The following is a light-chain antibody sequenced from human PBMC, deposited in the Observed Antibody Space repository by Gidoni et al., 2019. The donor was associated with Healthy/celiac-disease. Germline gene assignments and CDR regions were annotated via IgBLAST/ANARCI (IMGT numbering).Light chain of an antibody. CDR2: EAS. Sequence: DIQMTQSPSSLSASVGDRITITCQASQDISNYLNWYQQKPGKAPKLLIYEASSLETGVPSRFSGSLSGTDFTFTISSLQPEDIATYYCQQYDNLLTFGGGTKVEIK. V-gene: IGKV1-33*01. CDR1: QDISNY. CDR3: QQYDNLLT. J-gene: IGKJ4*01.